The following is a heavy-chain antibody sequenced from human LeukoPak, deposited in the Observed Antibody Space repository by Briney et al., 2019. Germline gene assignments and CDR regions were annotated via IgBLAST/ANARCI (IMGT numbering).Heavy chain of an antibody. CDR2: VYHSGIT. D-gene: IGHD2/OR15-2a*01. CDR1: GDSITNTNYY. Sequence: PSETLSLTCTVSGDSITNTNYYWAWIRQSPGEGLEWIGSVYHSGITYYTPSLKSRVSISVDTSKNQLSLKVTSVTASDTAVYYCAREWQYQFDYWGQGSLVTASS. J-gene: IGHJ4*02. V-gene: IGHV4-39*07. CDR3: AREWQYQFDY.